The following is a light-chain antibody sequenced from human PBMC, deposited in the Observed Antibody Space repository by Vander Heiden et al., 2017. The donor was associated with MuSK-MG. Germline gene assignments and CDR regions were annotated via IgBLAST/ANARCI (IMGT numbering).Light chain of an antibody. CDR2: AAS. CDR3: QQLKSYPLT. Sequence: DIQLTQSPSFLSASVGDRVTITCRASQGISSYLAWYQQKPGKAPKLQIYAASTLQSGVPSRFSGSGSGTDFTLTISSLQAEDFAAYYCQQLKSYPLTFGGGTKVEIK. CDR1: QGISSY. V-gene: IGKV1-9*01. J-gene: IGKJ4*01.